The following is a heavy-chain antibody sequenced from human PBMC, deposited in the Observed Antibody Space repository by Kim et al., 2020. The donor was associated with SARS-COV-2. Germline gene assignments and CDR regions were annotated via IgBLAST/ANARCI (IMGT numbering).Heavy chain of an antibody. CDR1: GYTFTGYA. V-gene: IGHV7-4-1*02. CDR3: ARVHCSGGSCYEDYYYGMDV. Sequence: ASVKVSCKASGYTFTGYAMNWVRQAPGQGLEWMGWINTNTGNPKYAQGFTGRFVFSLDTSVSTAYLQISSLKAEDTAVYYCARVHCSGGSCYEDYYYGMDVWGQGTTVTVSS. D-gene: IGHD2-15*01. CDR2: INTNTGNP. J-gene: IGHJ6*02.